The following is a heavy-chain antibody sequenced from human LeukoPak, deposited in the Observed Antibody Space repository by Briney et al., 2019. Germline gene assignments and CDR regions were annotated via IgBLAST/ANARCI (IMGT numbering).Heavy chain of an antibody. D-gene: IGHD1-26*01. V-gene: IGHV3-23*01. CDR3: AKSPPMVGATLVSGYYYYGMDA. J-gene: IGHJ6*02. CDR2: ISGSGGST. Sequence: GGSLRLSCAASGFTFSSYAMSWVRQALGKGLEWVSAISGSGGSTYYADSVKGRFTISRDNSKNTLYLQMNSLRAEDTAVYYCAKSPPMVGATLVSGYYYYGMDAWGQGTTVTVSS. CDR1: GFTFSSYA.